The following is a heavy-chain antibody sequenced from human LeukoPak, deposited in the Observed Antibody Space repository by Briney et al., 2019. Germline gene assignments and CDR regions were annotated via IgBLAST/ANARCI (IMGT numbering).Heavy chain of an antibody. V-gene: IGHV4-30-2*01. D-gene: IGHD3-10*01. Sequence: SETLSLTCAVSGGSISSGGYSWSWIRQPPGKGLEWIGYIYHSGSTYYNPSLKSRVTISVDRSKNQFSLKLSSVTAADTAVYYCAGVFYEWFGELFGAFDIWGQGTMVTVSS. CDR3: AGVFYEWFGELFGAFDI. CDR2: IYHSGST. J-gene: IGHJ3*02. CDR1: GGSISSGGYS.